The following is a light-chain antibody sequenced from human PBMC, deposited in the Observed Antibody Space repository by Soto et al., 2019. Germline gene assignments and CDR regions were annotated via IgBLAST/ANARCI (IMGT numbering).Light chain of an antibody. CDR3: LQHNVFPRT. CDR2: AAS. CDR1: QTITSY. V-gene: IGKV1-17*01. J-gene: IGKJ1*01. Sequence: GDRVTITCRASQTITSYLNWYQQRPGKAPNLLIYAASSLQSGVPSRFSGRGSGTEFTLTISSLQPEDFATYYCLQHNVFPRTFGQGTKVDIK.